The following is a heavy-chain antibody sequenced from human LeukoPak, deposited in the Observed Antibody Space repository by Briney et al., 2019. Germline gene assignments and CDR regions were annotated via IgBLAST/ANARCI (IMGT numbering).Heavy chain of an antibody. Sequence: ASVKVSCKVSGYTLTELSMHWVRQAPGEGLEWMGGFDPEDGETIYAQKFQGRVTMTEDTSTDTAYMELSSLRSEDTAVYYCATLCVGELRTYVYDAFVIWGQGTMVTVSS. V-gene: IGHV1-24*01. J-gene: IGHJ3*02. D-gene: IGHD1-26*01. CDR1: GYTLTELS. CDR3: ATLCVGELRTYVYDAFVI. CDR2: FDPEDGET.